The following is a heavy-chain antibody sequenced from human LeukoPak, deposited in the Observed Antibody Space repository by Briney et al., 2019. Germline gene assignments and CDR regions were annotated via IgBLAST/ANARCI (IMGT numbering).Heavy chain of an antibody. Sequence: SETLSLTCTVSGGSISSSSYYWGWIRQPPGKGLEWIVSIYYSGSTYYNPSLKSRVTISVDTSKNQFSLKLSSVTAADTAVYYCARLVSRGRLYYYYYYMDVWGKGTTVTVSS. D-gene: IGHD2-21*01. J-gene: IGHJ6*03. CDR2: IYYSGST. V-gene: IGHV4-39*01. CDR1: GGSISSSSYY. CDR3: ARLVSRGRLYYYYYYMDV.